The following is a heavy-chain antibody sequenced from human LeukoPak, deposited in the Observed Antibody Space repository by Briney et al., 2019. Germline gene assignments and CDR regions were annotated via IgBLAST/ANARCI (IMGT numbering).Heavy chain of an antibody. CDR2: INPNSGGT. D-gene: IGHD3-10*01. Sequence: ASVTVSCKASGYTFTGYYMHWVRQAPGQGLEWMGWINPNSGGTNYAQKFQGRVTMTRDTSISTAYMELSRLRSDDTAVYYCASFGDRDYYYYGMDVWGQGTTVTVSS. CDR1: GYTFTGYY. CDR3: ASFGDRDYYYYGMDV. V-gene: IGHV1-2*02. J-gene: IGHJ6*02.